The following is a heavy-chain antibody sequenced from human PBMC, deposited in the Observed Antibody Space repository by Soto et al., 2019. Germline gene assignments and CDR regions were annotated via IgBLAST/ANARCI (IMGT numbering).Heavy chain of an antibody. CDR3: ARHGIAAAGTGSYYYGMDV. CDR1: GYSFTSYW. D-gene: IGHD6-13*01. V-gene: IGHV5-51*01. CDR2: IYPGDSDT. Sequence: PGESLKISCKGSGYSFTSYWIGWVRQMPGKGLEWMGIIYPGDSDTRYSPSFQGQVTISADKSISTAYLQWSSLKASDTAMYYCARHGIAAAGTGSYYYGMDVWGQGTTVTVSS. J-gene: IGHJ6*02.